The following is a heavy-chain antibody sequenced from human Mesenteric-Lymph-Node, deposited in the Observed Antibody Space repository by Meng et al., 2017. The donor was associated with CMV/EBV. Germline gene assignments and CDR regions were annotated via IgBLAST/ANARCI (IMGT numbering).Heavy chain of an antibody. V-gene: IGHV2-5*02. CDR1: GFSLTTSGVG. Sequence: QITLKESGPTLGKPTQTLTLTCPFSGFSLTTSGVGVGWIRQPPGKALEWLALIYWDDDKRHSPSLKSRLTITKDTSKNQVVLTMTNMDPVDTATYYCAHSSGIAAAGPFYFDYWGQGTLVTVSS. CDR3: AHSSGIAAAGPFYFDY. CDR2: IYWDDDK. D-gene: IGHD6-13*01. J-gene: IGHJ4*02.